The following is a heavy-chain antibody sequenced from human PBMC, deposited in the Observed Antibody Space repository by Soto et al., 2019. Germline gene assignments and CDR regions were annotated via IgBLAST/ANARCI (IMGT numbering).Heavy chain of an antibody. Sequence: QVQLQESGPGLVKPSQTLSLTCTVSGGSISSGGYYWSWIRQHPGKGLERIGYIYYSGSTYYNPSLKSRVTISVDTSKNQFSLKLSSVTAADTAVYYCARFNRGYSYGSHYYYGMDVWGQGTTVTVSS. CDR3: ARFNRGYSYGSHYYYGMDV. V-gene: IGHV4-31*03. CDR2: IYYSGST. D-gene: IGHD5-18*01. CDR1: GGSISSGGYY. J-gene: IGHJ6*02.